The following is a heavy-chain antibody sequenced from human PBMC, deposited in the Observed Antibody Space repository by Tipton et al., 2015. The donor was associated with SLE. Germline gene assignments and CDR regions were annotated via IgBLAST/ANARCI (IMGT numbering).Heavy chain of an antibody. V-gene: IGHV5-51*03. D-gene: IGHD1-26*01. CDR3: ARAHSGSSWYFEL. Sequence: VQLVQSGAEVKKPGESLKISCKGSGYRFTSYWIGWVRQVPGKGLEWMGIIYPGDSDTRYSPSFQGQVTISADKSISTAYLQWSSLKASDTAMDYCARAHSGSSWYFELWGRGTLVTVSS. CDR1: GYRFTSYW. J-gene: IGHJ2*01. CDR2: IYPGDSDT.